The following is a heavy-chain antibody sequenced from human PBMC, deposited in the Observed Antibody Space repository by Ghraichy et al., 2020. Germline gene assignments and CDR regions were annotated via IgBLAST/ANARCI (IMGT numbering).Heavy chain of an antibody. Sequence: SETLSLTCTVSGGSISSSSYYWGWIRQPPGKGLEWIGSIYYSGSTYYNPSLKSRVTISVDTSKNQFSLKLSSVTAADTAVYYCATVVRFFGVVSPRYWGQGTVVTVSS. J-gene: IGHJ4*02. D-gene: IGHD3-3*01. CDR2: IYYSGST. CDR3: ATVVRFFGVVSPRY. CDR1: GGSISSSSYY. V-gene: IGHV4-39*01.